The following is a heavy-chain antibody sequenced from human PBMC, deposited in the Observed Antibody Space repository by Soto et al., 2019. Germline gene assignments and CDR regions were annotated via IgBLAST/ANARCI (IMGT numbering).Heavy chain of an antibody. D-gene: IGHD3-3*01. J-gene: IGHJ4*02. CDR3: ARDSTQSFDFWSGYHFDF. Sequence: GGSLRLSCVASGFDVSDSYMSWVRQAPGKGLEWVSVLYGDGTTYYADSVRGRFTFSGDKSKNALYLQMSSLRAEDTAVYYCARDSTQSFDFWSGYHFDFWGQGAQVTVSS. V-gene: IGHV3-66*01. CDR2: LYGDGTT. CDR1: GFDVSDSY.